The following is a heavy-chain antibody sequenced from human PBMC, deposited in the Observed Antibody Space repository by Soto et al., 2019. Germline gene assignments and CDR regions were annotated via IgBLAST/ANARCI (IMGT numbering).Heavy chain of an antibody. D-gene: IGHD6-6*01. CDR3: AGDRLAARYYYNGLDV. CDR1: GGSVSISHYY. V-gene: IGHV4-61*01. J-gene: IGHJ6*02. Sequence: TLSLTCTVSGGSVSISHYYWTWIRQPPGKELEWIGYIYHTGSTNYNPSLKSRVTISVDTSKNQFSLKLSSVTAADTAVYYCAGDRLAARYYYNGLDVWGQGTTVTVS. CDR2: IYHTGST.